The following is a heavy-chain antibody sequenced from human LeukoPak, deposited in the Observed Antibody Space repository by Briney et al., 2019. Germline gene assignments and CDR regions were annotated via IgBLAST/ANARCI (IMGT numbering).Heavy chain of an antibody. CDR3: ARGYSSGAFDY. CDR2: ISVSSTTI. Sequence: GGSLRLSCAASGFTFSSHRMSWVRQAPWKGLEWVSYISVSSTTIYYADSVKGRFTISRDNAKNSLYLQMNSLRAEDTAVYYCARGYSSGAFDYWGQGTLVTVSS. CDR1: GFTFSSHR. J-gene: IGHJ4*02. V-gene: IGHV3-48*01. D-gene: IGHD6-19*01.